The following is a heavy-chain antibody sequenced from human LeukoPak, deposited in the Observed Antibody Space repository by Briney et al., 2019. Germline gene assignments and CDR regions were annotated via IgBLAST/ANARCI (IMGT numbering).Heavy chain of an antibody. V-gene: IGHV1-2*02. CDR3: ARTRGVAGDAFDI. CDR2: INPNSGGT. D-gene: IGHD2-15*01. J-gene: IGHJ3*02. Sequence: ASVKVSCKASGGTFSSYAISWVRQAPGQGLEWMGWINPNSGGTNYAQKFQGRVTMTRDTSISTAYMELSRLRSDDTAVYYCARTRGVAGDAFDIWGQGTMVTVSS. CDR1: GGTFSSYA.